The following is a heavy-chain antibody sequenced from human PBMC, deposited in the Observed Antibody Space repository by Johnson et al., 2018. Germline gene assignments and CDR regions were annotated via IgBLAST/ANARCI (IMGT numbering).Heavy chain of an antibody. CDR1: GFTFSSYA. Sequence: VQLVEAGGGLVQPGGSLRLSCAASGFTFSSYAMHWVRQAPGKGLEYVSAISSNGGSTYYANSVKGRFTISRDNTKNTLYLQMGSLRAEDMAVYYWARGGTSDAFDIWGQVTLVTVSS. CDR3: ARGGTSDAFDI. CDR2: ISSNGGST. V-gene: IGHV3-64*01. J-gene: IGHJ3*02. D-gene: IGHD1-1*01.